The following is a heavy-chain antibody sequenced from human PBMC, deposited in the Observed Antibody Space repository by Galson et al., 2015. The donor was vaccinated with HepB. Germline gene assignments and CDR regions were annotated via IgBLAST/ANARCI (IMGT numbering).Heavy chain of an antibody. Sequence: SLRLSCAASGFIFNNAWMHWVRQAPGKGLEWVGRIKSKIDGGTTDHAAPVKGRFTISRDDSKNTLYLQMNSLRTEDTAVYYCTTGRYLDWSPRYDYWGQGTLVTVSS. V-gene: IGHV3-15*07. CDR1: GFIFNNAW. CDR2: IKSKIDGGTT. J-gene: IGHJ4*02. CDR3: TTGRYLDWSPRYDY. D-gene: IGHD3-9*01.